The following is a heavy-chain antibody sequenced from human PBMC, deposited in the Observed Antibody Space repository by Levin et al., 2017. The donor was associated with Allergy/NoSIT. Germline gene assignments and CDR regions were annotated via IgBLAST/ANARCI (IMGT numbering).Heavy chain of an antibody. CDR1: GFTFSNYA. CDR3: AKEGYDFWSGYSNTALDG. J-gene: IGHJ4*02. D-gene: IGHD3-3*01. Sequence: AGGSLRLSCAASGFTFSNYALSWVRQAPGKGLEWVSGINYSGGDTYADSVKGRFTISRDNSKNTLYLEMNSLRAEDTAVYYCAKEGYDFWSGYSNTALDGWGQGTLVTVSS. CDR2: INYSGGDT. V-gene: IGHV3-23*01.